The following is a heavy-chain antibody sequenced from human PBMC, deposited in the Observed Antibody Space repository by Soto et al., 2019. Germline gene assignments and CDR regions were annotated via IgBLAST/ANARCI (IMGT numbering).Heavy chain of an antibody. D-gene: IGHD2-2*01. V-gene: IGHV1-46*01. J-gene: IGHJ3*02. Sequence: GASVKVSCKASGYTFTSYYMHWVRQAPGQGLEWMGLINPSGGSTSYAQKFQGRVTMTTDTSTSTAYMELRSLRSDDTAVYYCASDGRYCSSTSCYDAFDIWGQGTMVTVSS. CDR3: ASDGRYCSSTSCYDAFDI. CDR2: INPSGGST. CDR1: GYTFTSYY.